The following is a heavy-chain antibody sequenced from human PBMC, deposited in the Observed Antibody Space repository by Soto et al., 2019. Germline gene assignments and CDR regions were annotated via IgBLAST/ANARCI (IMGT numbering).Heavy chain of an antibody. V-gene: IGHV5-51*01. J-gene: IGHJ6*02. CDR2: IYPGDSDT. Sequence: GESLKISGKGSGYTFTNYCIGLVLQMPGKGLEWMGIIYPGDSDTKYNPSFQGQVTISADKSITTTYLRWTSLKASDTAIYYCAASIFYYGMDVWGQGTTVTVSS. CDR3: AASIFYYGMDV. CDR1: GYTFTNYC.